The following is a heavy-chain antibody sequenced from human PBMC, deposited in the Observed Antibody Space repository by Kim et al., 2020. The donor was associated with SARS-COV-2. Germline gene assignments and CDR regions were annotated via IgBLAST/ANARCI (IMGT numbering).Heavy chain of an antibody. CDR1: GFTFSNYA. D-gene: IGHD6-19*01. J-gene: IGHJ5*01. V-gene: IGHV3-23*01. Sequence: GGSLRLSCAASGFTFSNYAMNWVRQAPGKGLEWVSIMSPGGGTTYYADSVKGRFTISRDNSKNTMYLQMNSLRAEDTAVYYCAKRGGATGSGWYRFSLDSWGQGTLVTVSS. CDR3: AKRGGATGSGWYRFSLDS. CDR2: MSPGGGTT.